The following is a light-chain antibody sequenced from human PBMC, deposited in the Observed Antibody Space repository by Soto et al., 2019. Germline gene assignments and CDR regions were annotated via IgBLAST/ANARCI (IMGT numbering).Light chain of an antibody. Sequence: QSVLTQPASVSGSPGQSITISCTGTSSDVGSYNLVSWYQQHPGKAPKLMIYEVSKRPSGVSNRFSGSKSGNTASLTISGLQAEDEADYYCCSYAGSSTPVVFGGGNKLTVL. V-gene: IGLV2-23*02. CDR3: CSYAGSSTPVV. CDR2: EVS. J-gene: IGLJ2*01. CDR1: SSDVGSYNL.